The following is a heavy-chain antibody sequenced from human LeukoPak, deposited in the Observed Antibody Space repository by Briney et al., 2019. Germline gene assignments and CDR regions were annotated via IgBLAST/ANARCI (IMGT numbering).Heavy chain of an antibody. J-gene: IGHJ4*02. CDR2: INPNSGGT. CDR3: AVSYYYGSGSPPSY. D-gene: IGHD3-10*01. V-gene: IGHV1-2*02. CDR1: GYTFTGYY. Sequence: GASVKVSCKASGYTFTGYYMHWVRQAPGQGLEWMGWINPNSGGTNYAQKFQGRVTMTRDTSISTAYMELSRLRSDDTAAYYCAVSYYYGSGSPPSYWGQGTLVTVSS.